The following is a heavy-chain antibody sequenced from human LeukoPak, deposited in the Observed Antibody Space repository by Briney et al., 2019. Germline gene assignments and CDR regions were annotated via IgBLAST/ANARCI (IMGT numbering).Heavy chain of an antibody. D-gene: IGHD4-17*01. CDR2: IYYSGST. J-gene: IGHJ6*02. CDR1: GGSISSGGYY. V-gene: IGHV4-31*03. Sequence: PSQTLSLTCTVSGGSISSGGYYWSWIRQHLGKGLEWIGYIYYSGSTYYNPSLKSRLTISVDTSKNQFSLKLSSVTAADTAVYYCARATTVTTALRGFDYYGMDVWGQGTTVTVSS. CDR3: ARATTVTTALRGFDYYGMDV.